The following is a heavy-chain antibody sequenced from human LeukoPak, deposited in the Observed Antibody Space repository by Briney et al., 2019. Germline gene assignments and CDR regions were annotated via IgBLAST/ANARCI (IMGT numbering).Heavy chain of an antibody. V-gene: IGHV4-39*07. Sequence: SETLSLTCTVSGGSISSSSYYWGWIRQPPGKGLEWIGTIYYSGSTYYNPSLKSRVTISVDTSKNQFSLKLSSATAADTAVYYCARDPTMVRGVSYWGQGTLVTVSS. CDR2: IYYSGST. J-gene: IGHJ4*02. CDR3: ARDPTMVRGVSY. D-gene: IGHD3-10*01. CDR1: GGSISSSSYY.